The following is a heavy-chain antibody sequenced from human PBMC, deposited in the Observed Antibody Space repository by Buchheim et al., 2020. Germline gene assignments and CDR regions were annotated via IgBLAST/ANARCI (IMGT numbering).Heavy chain of an antibody. J-gene: IGHJ4*02. V-gene: IGHV3-74*01. Sequence: EVQLAESGGGLIQPGGSLRLSCAASGFTFTTFWMHWVRQVPGKGLMWVSRINPDGSDRSYAASVRGRFTISRDNAENTLYLQRNSLRVEDTGVYSCAREVRGHAYFDTWGQGT. CDR3: AREVRGHAYFDT. CDR1: GFTFTTFW. CDR2: INPDGSDR.